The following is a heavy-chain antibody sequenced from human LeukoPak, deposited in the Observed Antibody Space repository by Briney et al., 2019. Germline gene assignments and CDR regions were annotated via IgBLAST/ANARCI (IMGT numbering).Heavy chain of an antibody. J-gene: IGHJ3*02. D-gene: IGHD4-17*01. V-gene: IGHV3-21*01. CDR2: ISSSSSYI. CDR1: GFTFSSYS. Sequence: SLRLSCAASGFTFSSYSMNWVRQAPGKGLEWVSSISSSSSYIYYADSVKGRFTISRDNAKNSLYLQMNSLRAEDTAVYYCARDGMYGDYIGAFDIWGQGTMVTVSS. CDR3: ARDGMYGDYIGAFDI.